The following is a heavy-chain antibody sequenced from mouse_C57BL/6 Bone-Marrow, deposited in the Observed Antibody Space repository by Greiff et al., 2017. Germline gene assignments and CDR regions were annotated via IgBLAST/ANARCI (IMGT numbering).Heavy chain of an antibody. CDR2: INPNNGGT. CDR3: ALDYYAMDY. CDR1: GYTFTDYN. V-gene: IGHV1-18*01. J-gene: IGHJ4*01. Sequence: VQLQQSGPELVKPGDSVKIPCKASGYTFTDYNMDWVKQSHGKSLEWIGDINPNNGGTIYNQKFKGKATLTVDKSSSTVYMELRSLTSEDTAVYYCALDYYAMDYWGQGTSVTVSS.